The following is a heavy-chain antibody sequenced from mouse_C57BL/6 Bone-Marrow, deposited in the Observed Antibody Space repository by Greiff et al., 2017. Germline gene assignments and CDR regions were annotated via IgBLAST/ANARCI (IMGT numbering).Heavy chain of an antibody. D-gene: IGHD1-1*01. V-gene: IGHV1-85*01. CDR2: IYPRDGST. CDR1: GYTFTSYD. CDR3: ARLEFDGSSGDWYFDV. Sequence: QVQLQQSGPELVKPGASVKLSCKASGYTFTSYDINWVKQRPGQGLEWIGWIYPRDGSTKYNEKFKGKATVTVDTSSSTAYMELHSLTSEDSAVYFGARLEFDGSSGDWYFDVWGTGTTVTVSS. J-gene: IGHJ1*03.